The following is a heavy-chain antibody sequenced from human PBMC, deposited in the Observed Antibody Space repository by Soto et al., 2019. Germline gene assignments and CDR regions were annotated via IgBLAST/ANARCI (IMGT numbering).Heavy chain of an antibody. CDR3: AKDAYSGSPYYFDF. CDR1: GFTFSNYA. CDR2: TTFSGGNT. J-gene: IGHJ4*02. V-gene: IGHV3-23*01. D-gene: IGHD1-26*01. Sequence: EVQLLESGGGLVQPGGSLRLSCAGFGFTFSNYAMSWVRQAPGKGLEWVSGTTFSGGNTYYADSVKGWFTISSDNSRNTLYLRINSLRAEDTAVYYCAKDAYSGSPYYFDFWGQGTLVTVSS.